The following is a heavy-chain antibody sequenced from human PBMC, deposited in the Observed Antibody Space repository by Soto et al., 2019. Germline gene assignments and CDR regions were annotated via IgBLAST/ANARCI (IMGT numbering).Heavy chain of an antibody. CDR2: ISYDGSNK. J-gene: IGHJ4*02. CDR1: GFTFSSYG. CDR3: AKALYGDYEPFDY. Sequence: QVQLVESGGGVVQPGRSLRLSCAASGFTFSSYGMHWVRQAPGKGLEWVAVISYDGSNKYYADSVKGRFTISRDNSKNTLYLQMSSLRAEDTAVYYCAKALYGDYEPFDYWGQGTLVTVSS. V-gene: IGHV3-30*18. D-gene: IGHD4-17*01.